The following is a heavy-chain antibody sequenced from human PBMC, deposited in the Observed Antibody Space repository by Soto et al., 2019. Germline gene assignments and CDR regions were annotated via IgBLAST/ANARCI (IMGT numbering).Heavy chain of an antibody. CDR1: GFTFSSDT. CDR2: INGGGVST. Sequence: EVQLLESGGGLVQPGGSLRLSCAASGFTFSSDTMSWVRQAPGKGLEWVSGINGGGVSTYYAESVKGRFTISRDNSKNTVYLQMNSLRAEDTAVYYCAKSPRYCTNGLCYPVYYFDYWGQGSLVTVSS. CDR3: AKSPRYCTNGLCYPVYYFDY. J-gene: IGHJ4*02. V-gene: IGHV3-23*01. D-gene: IGHD2-8*01.